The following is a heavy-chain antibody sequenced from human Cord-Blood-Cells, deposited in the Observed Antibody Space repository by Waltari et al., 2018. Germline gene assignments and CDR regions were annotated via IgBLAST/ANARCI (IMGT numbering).Heavy chain of an antibody. Sequence: EVQLVQSGAEVKKPGESLKISCKGSGYSFTSYWIGWVRQMPGKGLEWMGIIYPGDSDTRYSPSFEGQVSISADKSISTAYLQWSSRKASDTAMYYCASSYGGEGYGDYFDYWGQGTLVTVSS. CDR2: IYPGDSDT. V-gene: IGHV5-51*01. CDR3: ASSYGGEGYGDYFDY. CDR1: GYSFTSYW. J-gene: IGHJ4*02. D-gene: IGHD3-16*01.